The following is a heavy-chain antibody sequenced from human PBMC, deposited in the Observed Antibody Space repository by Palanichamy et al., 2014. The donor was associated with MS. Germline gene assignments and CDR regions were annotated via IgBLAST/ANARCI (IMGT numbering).Heavy chain of an antibody. CDR2: IKQDGSEK. Sequence: EYMGNIKQDGSEKYYVDSVKGRFTISRDNAKNSVYLQMNSLRAEDTAVYYCARASVDYDFWSGYYTDAFDMWGQGTMVTVSS. J-gene: IGHJ3*02. CDR3: ARASVDYDFWSGYYTDAFDM. V-gene: IGHV3-7*01. D-gene: IGHD3-3*01.